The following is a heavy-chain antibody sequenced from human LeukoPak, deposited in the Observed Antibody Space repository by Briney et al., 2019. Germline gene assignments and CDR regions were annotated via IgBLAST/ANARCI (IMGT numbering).Heavy chain of an antibody. Sequence: ASVKVSCKASGYTFTNYFMHWVRQAPGQGLAWMGIINPRGGSTGYAQKFQGRITMTTDMSTRTVYMELSSLESEDTTVYYCARRDCVGDCYSNWFDPWGLGTLVTVSS. CDR1: GYTFTNYF. D-gene: IGHD2-21*02. V-gene: IGHV1-46*01. CDR2: INPRGGST. J-gene: IGHJ5*02. CDR3: ARRDCVGDCYSNWFDP.